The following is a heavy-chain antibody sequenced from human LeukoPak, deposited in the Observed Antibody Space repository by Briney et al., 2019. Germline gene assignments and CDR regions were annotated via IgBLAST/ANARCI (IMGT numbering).Heavy chain of an antibody. Sequence: PGGSLRLSCAASGFTFSSYAMHWVRQAPGKGLEWVAVISYDGSNKYYADSVKGRFTISRDNSKNTLYLQMNSLRVEDTAVYYCARAGALGCSGGSCYGEIYYYYYYMDVWGKGTTVTISS. CDR2: ISYDGSNK. CDR3: ARAGALGCSGGSCYGEIYYYYYYMDV. D-gene: IGHD2-15*01. V-gene: IGHV3-30*04. CDR1: GFTFSSYA. J-gene: IGHJ6*03.